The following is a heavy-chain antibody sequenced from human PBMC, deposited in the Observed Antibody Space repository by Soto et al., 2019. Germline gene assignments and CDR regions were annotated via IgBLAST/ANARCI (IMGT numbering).Heavy chain of an antibody. J-gene: IGHJ5*02. CDR3: AGEADYGSGSYFVSWFDP. Sequence: GGSLRLSCAASGFTFSSYAMHWVRQAPGKGLEWVAVISYDGSNKYYADSVKGRFTISRDNSKNTLYLQMNSLRAEDTAVYYCAGEADYGSGSYFVSWFDPWGQGTLVTVSS. V-gene: IGHV3-30-3*01. D-gene: IGHD3-10*01. CDR2: ISYDGSNK. CDR1: GFTFSSYA.